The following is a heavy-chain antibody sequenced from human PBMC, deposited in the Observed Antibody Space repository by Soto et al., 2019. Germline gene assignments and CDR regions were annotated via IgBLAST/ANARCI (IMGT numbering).Heavy chain of an antibody. J-gene: IGHJ3*02. CDR3: AVVPAAIGAFDI. CDR1: GFTFSDHY. V-gene: IGHV3-72*01. D-gene: IGHD2-2*02. CDR2: TRNKANSYTT. Sequence: GGSLRLSCAASGFTFSDHYMDWVRQAPGKGLEWVGRTRNKANSYTTEYAASVKGRFTISRDDSKNSLYLQMNSLKTEDTAVYYCAVVPAAIGAFDIWGQGTMVTVSS.